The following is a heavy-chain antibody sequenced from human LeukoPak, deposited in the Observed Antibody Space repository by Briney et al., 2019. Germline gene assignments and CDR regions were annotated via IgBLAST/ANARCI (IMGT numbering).Heavy chain of an antibody. J-gene: IGHJ6*03. D-gene: IGHD3-10*01. CDR1: GYTFAIYG. V-gene: IGHV1-18*04. CDR2: ISSDNGYT. CDR3: ARAGSGRYYYYMDV. Sequence: ASVRVSCKASGYTFAIYGISWVGQAPGQGLEWMGWISSDNGYTNYAQKFQGRVTMTTDTSTNTAYMELRSLRSDDTAVYYCARAGSGRYYYYMDVWGKGTTVTVSS.